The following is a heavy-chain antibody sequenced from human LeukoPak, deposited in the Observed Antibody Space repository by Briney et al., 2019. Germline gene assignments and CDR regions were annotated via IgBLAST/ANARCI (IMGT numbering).Heavy chain of an antibody. J-gene: IGHJ4*02. CDR1: GYTFTAYY. D-gene: IGHD6-19*01. V-gene: IGHV1-2*02. CDR2: MNTNTGAT. Sequence: ASVKVSCKPSGYTFTAYYLHWPREAPGQGLEWMGWMNTNTGATMYAQKFQDRVTLTRDTSISTGYLELTSLRSDDTALYYCARDRVGSGWPRPYYFEFWGQGTLVTVSS. CDR3: ARDRVGSGWPRPYYFEF.